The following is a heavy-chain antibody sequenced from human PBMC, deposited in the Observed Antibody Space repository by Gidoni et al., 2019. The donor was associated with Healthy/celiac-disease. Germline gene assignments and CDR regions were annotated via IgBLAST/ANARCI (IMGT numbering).Heavy chain of an antibody. V-gene: IGHV3-23*01. CDR3: AKRGITKDSSGLGGFDP. CDR1: GVTLSSDA. Sequence: EVQLLESGGGLVQPGGSLRLSCAASGVTLSSDAMSWVRQAPGKGLEWVSAISGSGGSTYYADSVKGRFTISRDNSKHTLYLQMNSLRAEDTAVYYCAKRGITKDSSGLGGFDPWGQGTLVTVSS. J-gene: IGHJ5*02. CDR2: ISGSGGST. D-gene: IGHD3-22*01.